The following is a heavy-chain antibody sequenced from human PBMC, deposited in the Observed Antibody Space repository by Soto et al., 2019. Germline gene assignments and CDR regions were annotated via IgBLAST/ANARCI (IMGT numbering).Heavy chain of an antibody. CDR1: GGTFSSYA. CDR3: ARVNDFWSGYYALYYYYYGMDV. J-gene: IGHJ6*02. Sequence: GASVKVSCKASGGTFSSYAISWVRQAPGQRLEWMGGIIPIFGTANYAQKFQGRVTITADESTSTAYMELSSLRSEDTAVYYCARVNDFWSGYYALYYYYYGMDVWGQGTTVTVSS. CDR2: IIPIFGTA. D-gene: IGHD3-3*01. V-gene: IGHV1-69*13.